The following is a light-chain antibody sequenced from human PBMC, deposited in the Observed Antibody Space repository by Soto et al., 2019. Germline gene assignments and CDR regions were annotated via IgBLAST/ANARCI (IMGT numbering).Light chain of an antibody. CDR2: DDN. CDR3: AAWDSSLSAWV. V-gene: IGLV1-51*01. J-gene: IGLJ3*02. Sequence: QSDLTQPPSVSTAPGQKVSISCSGSSSNVGNNYVSWYQQLPGTAPKLLIYDDNKRPSGIPDRFSGSKSGASATLGITGLQTVDEAEYHCAAWDSSLSAWVFGGGTKVTVL. CDR1: SSNVGNNY.